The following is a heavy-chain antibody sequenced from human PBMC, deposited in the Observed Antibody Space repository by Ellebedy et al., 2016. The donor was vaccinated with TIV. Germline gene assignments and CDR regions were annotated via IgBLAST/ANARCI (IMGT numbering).Heavy chain of an antibody. V-gene: IGHV3-30*03. D-gene: IGHD4-11*01. CDR3: ARRMTNHYFDY. CDR1: GFTFSSYG. Sequence: GESLKISCAASGFTFSSYGMHWVRQAPGKGLEWVAIISYDGSNEVYADSVKGRFTISRDNSKNTLSLQLNSLRADDTAVYYCARRMTNHYFDYWGQGTLVTVSS. CDR2: ISYDGSNE. J-gene: IGHJ4*02.